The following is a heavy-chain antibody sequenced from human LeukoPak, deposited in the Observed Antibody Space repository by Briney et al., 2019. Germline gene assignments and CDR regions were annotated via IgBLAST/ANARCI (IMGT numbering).Heavy chain of an antibody. CDR3: ARDSSGSYFSDY. Sequence: GASVKVSCKASGYTFTSYGISWVRQAPGQGLEWMGWISAYNGNTNYAQKLQGRVTMTRDTSTSTVYMELSSLRSEDTAVYYCARDSSGSYFSDYWGQGTLVTVSS. CDR1: GYTFTSYG. J-gene: IGHJ4*02. D-gene: IGHD1-26*01. CDR2: ISAYNGNT. V-gene: IGHV1-18*01.